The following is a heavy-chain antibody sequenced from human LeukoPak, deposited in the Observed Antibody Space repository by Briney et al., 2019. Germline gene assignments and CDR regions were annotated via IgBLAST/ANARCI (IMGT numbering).Heavy chain of an antibody. CDR1: GFTFGDYA. D-gene: IGHD3-22*01. Sequence: GGSLRLSCTTSGFTFGDYAMGWVRQAPGKGLEWVSFIRTKAHGGTTEYAASVKGRFSSSRDDSKSIAYLQMNSLKTEDTAVYFCTRVTYYYDNSGYFHFDSWGQGILVTVSS. CDR3: TRVTYYYDNSGYFHFDS. J-gene: IGHJ4*02. CDR2: IRTKAHGGTT. V-gene: IGHV3-49*04.